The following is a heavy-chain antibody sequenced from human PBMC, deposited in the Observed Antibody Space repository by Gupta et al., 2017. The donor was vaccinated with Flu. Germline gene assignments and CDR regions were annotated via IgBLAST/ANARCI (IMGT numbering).Heavy chain of an antibody. D-gene: IGHD3-10*01. CDR2: ISGSGGST. CDR3: AKERLELLWFGEDSFDY. V-gene: IGHV3-23*01. J-gene: IGHJ4*02. CDR1: GFTFSSYA. Sequence: EVQLLESGGGLVQPGGSLRLSCAASGFTFSSYAMSWVRQAPGKGLEWVSAISGSGGSTYYADSVKGRFTISRDNSKNTLYLQMNSLRAEDTAVYYCAKERLELLWFGEDSFDYWGQGTLVTVSS.